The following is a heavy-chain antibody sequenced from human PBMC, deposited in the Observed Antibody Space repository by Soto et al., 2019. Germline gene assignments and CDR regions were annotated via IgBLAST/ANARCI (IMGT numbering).Heavy chain of an antibody. V-gene: IGHV3-23*01. CDR1: GFAFSSYA. Sequence: GSLRLSCAASGFAFSSYAMGWVRQAPGKGLEWVSAISGSGGSTYYADSVKGRFTISRDNSKNTLYLQMNSLRAEDTAVYYCAKVRNSSSWYSAFDIWGQGTMVTVSS. D-gene: IGHD6-13*01. J-gene: IGHJ3*02. CDR2: ISGSGGST. CDR3: AKVRNSSSWYSAFDI.